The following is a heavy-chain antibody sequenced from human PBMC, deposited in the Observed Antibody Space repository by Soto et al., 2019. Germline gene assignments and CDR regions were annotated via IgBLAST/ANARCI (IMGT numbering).Heavy chain of an antibody. D-gene: IGHD3-16*01. V-gene: IGHV3-15*01. J-gene: IGHJ4*02. CDR2: IKSKSGTI. Sequence: EVQLVESGGGLVQPGGSLRLSCAASGFTLSNAWMSWVRQAPGKGLEWVGRIKSKSGTIDYAAPVKGRFTISRDDSKNTLYLQMNSLKTEDTAVYYCITDGADYWGQGTLVTVSS. CDR3: ITDGADY. CDR1: GFTLSNAW.